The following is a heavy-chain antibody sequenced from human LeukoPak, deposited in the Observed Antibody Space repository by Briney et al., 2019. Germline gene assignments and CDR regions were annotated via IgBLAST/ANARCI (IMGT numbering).Heavy chain of an antibody. CDR1: GYTFTSYD. D-gene: IGHD6-13*01. CDR2: MNPNSGNT. V-gene: IGHV1-8*01. CDR3: ARGRYSSSPFDP. J-gene: IGHJ5*02. Sequence: ASVKVSCKASGYTFTSYDINWVRQATGQGLVWMGWMNPNSGNTGYAQKFQGRVTMTRNTSISTAYMELSSLRSEDTAVYYCARGRYSSSPFDPWGQGTLVTVSS.